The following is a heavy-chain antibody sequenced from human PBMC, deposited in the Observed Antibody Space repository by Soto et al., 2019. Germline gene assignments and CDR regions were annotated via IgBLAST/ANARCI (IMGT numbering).Heavy chain of an antibody. CDR3: GAGDSSCCCNPNWLDY. J-gene: IGHJ4*02. CDR1: GFTFSSYA. V-gene: IGHV3-23*01. CDR2: ITGSGGST. Sequence: PGGSLRLSCAASGFTFSSYAMSWVRQAPGKGLEWVSAITGSGGSTYYADSVKGRFTISRDNSKNTLYLQMNSLRAEDTAVYYCGAGDSSCCCNPNWLDYWGQGSRVTVSS. D-gene: IGHD6-13*01.